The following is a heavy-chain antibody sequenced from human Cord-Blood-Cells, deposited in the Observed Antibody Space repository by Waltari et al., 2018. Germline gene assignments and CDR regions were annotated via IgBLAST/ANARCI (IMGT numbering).Heavy chain of an antibody. CDR1: GGSFSGYY. CDR3: ARGPGFEY. D-gene: IGHD7-27*01. V-gene: IGHV4-34*01. CDR2: IDHIGSA. J-gene: IGHJ4*02. Sequence: QVQLQPRGAGLLKPSEILSLTCAVYGGSFSGYYWSWIRQPPGKGLEWIGEIDHIGSANYIPSLTSRVTISVDTAEIRFALKLSSVTAADTAVYYGARGPGFEYWGQGTLVTVSS.